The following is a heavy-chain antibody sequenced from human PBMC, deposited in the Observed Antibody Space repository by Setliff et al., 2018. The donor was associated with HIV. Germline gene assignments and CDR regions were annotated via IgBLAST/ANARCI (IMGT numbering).Heavy chain of an antibody. CDR3: ARAHAPIVVVFTDYWFDP. Sequence: SENLSLTCTVSGGSISSSNYYWGWIRQPPGKGLEWIGSIYYSGSTYDNPSLKSRVTISIDMSKSQFSLKLSSVTAADTAVYYCARAHAPIVVVFTDYWFDPWGQGTVVTVSS. CDR2: IYYSGST. CDR1: GGSISSSNYY. D-gene: IGHD2-15*01. V-gene: IGHV4-39*07. J-gene: IGHJ5*02.